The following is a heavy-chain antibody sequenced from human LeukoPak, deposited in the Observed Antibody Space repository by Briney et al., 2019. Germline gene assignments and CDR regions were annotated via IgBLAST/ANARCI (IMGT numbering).Heavy chain of an antibody. CDR2: INPNSGVT. CDR3: ARLSTPNLYYFDY. Sequence: GASVKVSCKASGYTFTGYYMHWVRQAPGQGLEWMGWINPNSGVTYYAQKFQGRVSMTRDTSISTAYMEVSRLRSDDSALYYCARLSTPNLYYFDYSGQGTLVTVSS. J-gene: IGHJ4*02. V-gene: IGHV1-2*02. CDR1: GYTFTGYY. D-gene: IGHD3-16*02.